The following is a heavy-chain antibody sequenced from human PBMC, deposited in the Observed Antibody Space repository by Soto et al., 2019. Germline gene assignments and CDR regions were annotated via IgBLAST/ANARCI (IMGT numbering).Heavy chain of an antibody. V-gene: IGHV3-64*01. D-gene: IGHD2-2*01. CDR1: GFNFTSYA. J-gene: IGHJ6*02. Sequence: EVQLVESGGGLVQPGGSLRLSCAASGFNFTSYAMHWVRQAPGKGPEYVSGITTTGRSTYYASSVEGRFSIFRDNSRNTVYLQMGSVRPDDMAVYYGGRGGVCSGASSYGFYYYGMAVWGQGTTVTVSS. CDR2: ITTTGRST. CDR3: GRGGVCSGASSYGFYYYGMAV.